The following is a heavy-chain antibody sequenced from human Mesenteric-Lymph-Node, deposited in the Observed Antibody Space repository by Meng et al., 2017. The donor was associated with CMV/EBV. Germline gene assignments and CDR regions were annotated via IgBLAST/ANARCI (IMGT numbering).Heavy chain of an antibody. CDR3: AKEKEGSKDY. J-gene: IGHJ4*02. Sequence: GESLKISCAASGFTFTSYAMSWVRQAPGKGLEWVSAISGSGSSTYYADSVKGRFTISRDNSKNTLYLQMNSLRAEDTAVYYCAKEKEGSKDYWGQGTLVTVSS. CDR1: GFTFTSYA. D-gene: IGHD4-11*01. CDR2: ISGSGSST. V-gene: IGHV3-23*01.